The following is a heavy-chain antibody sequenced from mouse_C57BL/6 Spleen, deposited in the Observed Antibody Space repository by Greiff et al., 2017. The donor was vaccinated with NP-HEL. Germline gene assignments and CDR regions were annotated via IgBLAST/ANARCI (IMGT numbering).Heavy chain of an antibody. J-gene: IGHJ2*01. Sequence: EVQLVESGGGLVKPGGSLKLSCAASGFTFSSYAMSWVRQTPEKRLEWVATISDGGSYTYYPDNVKGRFTISRDNAKNNLYLQMSHLKSEDTAMYYCARDQVYGNFYFDYWGQGTTLTVSS. CDR1: GFTFSSYA. D-gene: IGHD2-1*01. V-gene: IGHV5-4*01. CDR2: ISDGGSYT. CDR3: ARDQVYGNFYFDY.